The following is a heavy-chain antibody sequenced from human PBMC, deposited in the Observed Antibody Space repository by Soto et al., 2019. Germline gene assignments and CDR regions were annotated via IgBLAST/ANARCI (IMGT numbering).Heavy chain of an antibody. CDR2: MNPNSGNT. CDR1: GYTFPSYD. Sequence: GASVKVSCKASGYTFPSYDINWVRQATGQGLEWMGWMNPNSGNTGYAQKFQGRVTMTRNTAISTAYMELSSLRSEDTAVYYCARVGRFRAAAGKRDDYYYGMDVWGQGTTVTVSS. CDR3: ARVGRFRAAAGKRDDYYYGMDV. V-gene: IGHV1-8*01. D-gene: IGHD6-13*01. J-gene: IGHJ6*02.